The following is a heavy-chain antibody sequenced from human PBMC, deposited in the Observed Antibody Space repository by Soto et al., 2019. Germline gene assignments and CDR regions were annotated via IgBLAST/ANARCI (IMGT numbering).Heavy chain of an antibody. CDR2: IYPGDSDT. V-gene: IGHV5-51*01. CDR1: GYSFTSYW. D-gene: IGHD6-13*01. Sequence: PGESLKISCKGSGYSFTSYWIGWVRQMPGKGLEWMGIIYPGDSDTRYSPSFQGQVTISADKSISTAYLQWSSLKASDTAMYYCARHKTRKTAAGTHYYYGMDVWGQGTTVTVS. J-gene: IGHJ6*02. CDR3: ARHKTRKTAAGTHYYYGMDV.